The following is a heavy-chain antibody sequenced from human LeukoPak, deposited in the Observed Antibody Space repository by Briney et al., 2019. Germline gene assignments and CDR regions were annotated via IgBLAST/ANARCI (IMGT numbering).Heavy chain of an antibody. D-gene: IGHD2-2*01. J-gene: IGHJ3*02. CDR1: GGSISSGGYY. CDR2: IYYSGST. V-gene: IGHV4-31*03. Sequence: SQTLSLTCTVSGGSISSGGYYWSWIRQHPGKGLEWIGYIYYSGSTYYNPSLKSRVTISVDTSKNQFSLKLSSVTAADTAVYYCARGIIVVVPAAPADAFDIWGQGTMVTVSS. CDR3: ARGIIVVVPAAPADAFDI.